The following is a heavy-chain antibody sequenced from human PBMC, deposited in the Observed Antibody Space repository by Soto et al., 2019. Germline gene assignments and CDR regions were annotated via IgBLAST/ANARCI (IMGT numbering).Heavy chain of an antibody. V-gene: IGHV3-74*01. Sequence: EVQLVESGGGLVQPGGSLSLSCAASGFTFSSYWMHWVRQAPGKGLGWVSRIKGDGSSTSYADSVEGRFTISRDNAKNTVWVQLNSLRADDTAVYYGARAAFDSSASWGQGSLVTVSS. D-gene: IGHD3-22*01. J-gene: IGHJ4*02. CDR3: ARAAFDSSAS. CDR1: GFTFSSYW. CDR2: IKGDGSST.